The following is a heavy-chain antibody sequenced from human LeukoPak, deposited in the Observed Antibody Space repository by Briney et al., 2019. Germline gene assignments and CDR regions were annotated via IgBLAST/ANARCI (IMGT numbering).Heavy chain of an antibody. J-gene: IGHJ4*02. D-gene: IGHD1-7*01. CDR1: GFTFSSYG. CDR3: AKGGTSHIRPYYFDY. V-gene: IGHV3-30*02. Sequence: QTGGSLRLSCAASGFTFSSYGMHWVRQAPGKGLEWVAFIRYDGSNKYYADSVKGRFTISRDNSKNTLYLQMNSLRAEDTAVYYCAKGGTSHIRPYYFDYWGQGTLVTVSS. CDR2: IRYDGSNK.